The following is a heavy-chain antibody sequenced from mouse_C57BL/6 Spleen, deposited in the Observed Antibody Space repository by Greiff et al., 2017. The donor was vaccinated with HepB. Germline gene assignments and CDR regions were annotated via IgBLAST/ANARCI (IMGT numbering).Heavy chain of an antibody. CDR2: IYPGDGDT. CDR1: GYAFSSYW. D-gene: IGHD2-1*01. J-gene: IGHJ2*01. V-gene: IGHV1-80*01. Sequence: QVQLQQSGAELVKPGASVKISCKASGYAFSSYWMNWVKQRPGKGLEWIGQIYPGDGDTNYNGKFKGKATLTADKSSSTAYMQLSSLTSEDSAVYFCARWGYYGNYGFDYWGQGTTLTVSS. CDR3: ARWGYYGNYGFDY.